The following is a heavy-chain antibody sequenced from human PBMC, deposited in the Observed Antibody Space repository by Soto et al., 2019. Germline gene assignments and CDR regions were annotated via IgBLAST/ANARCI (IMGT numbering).Heavy chain of an antibody. CDR2: IYYSGST. J-gene: IGHJ6*02. V-gene: IGHV4-59*01. D-gene: IGHD4-17*01. Sequence: SETLSLTCTVSGGSISSYYWSWIRQSPGKGLEWLGYIYYSGSTNYNPSLKSRVTISVDTSKNQFSLKLSSVTAADTAVYYCARASTVTTRYGMDVWGQGTAVTVSS. CDR3: ARASTVTTRYGMDV. CDR1: GGSISSYY.